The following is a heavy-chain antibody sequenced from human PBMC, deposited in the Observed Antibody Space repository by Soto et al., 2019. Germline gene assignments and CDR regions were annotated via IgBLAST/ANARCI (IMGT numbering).Heavy chain of an antibody. V-gene: IGHV3-23*01. D-gene: IGHD2-2*01. CDR2: ISAGCGNT. CDR3: AKHAAYHRVSWFDP. Sequence: EVQLLESGGGLVQPGGSLRLSCAVSGFSFSTYAMSWVRQAPGKGLEWVSGISAGCGNTYYADSVRGRFTISRDNSKYTLYLQITSLRAKDTAFYYCAKHAAYHRVSWFDPCGQGILVSVSS. CDR1: GFSFSTYA. J-gene: IGHJ5*02.